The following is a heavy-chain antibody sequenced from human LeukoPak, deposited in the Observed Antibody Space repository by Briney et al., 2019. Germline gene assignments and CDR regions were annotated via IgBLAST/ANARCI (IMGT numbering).Heavy chain of an antibody. D-gene: IGHD6-13*01. CDR3: ARLLRNIAAAVYYFDY. Sequence: GESLKISCKGSGYNFTSYWIGWVRQMPGKGLEWMGIIYPGDSDTRYSPSFQGQVTISADKSVSTAYLQWSSLKASDTAMYYCARLLRNIAAAVYYFDYWGQGTLVTVSS. CDR1: GYNFTSYW. J-gene: IGHJ4*02. CDR2: IYPGDSDT. V-gene: IGHV5-51*01.